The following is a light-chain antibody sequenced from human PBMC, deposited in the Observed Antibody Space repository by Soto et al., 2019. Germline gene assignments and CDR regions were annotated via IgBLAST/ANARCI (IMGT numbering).Light chain of an antibody. Sequence: DVVMTQSPLSLPVTLGQPASISCRSSQSLIHSDGDTYLNWFQQRPGQSPRRLIYKVSDRDSGVRESFTGRGSGSDFTLKISRGGAGDVGVYYCMQGTHGPWTFGQGTEVEIK. CDR1: QSLIHSDGDTY. J-gene: IGKJ1*01. CDR2: KVS. V-gene: IGKV2-30*02. CDR3: MQGTHGPWT.